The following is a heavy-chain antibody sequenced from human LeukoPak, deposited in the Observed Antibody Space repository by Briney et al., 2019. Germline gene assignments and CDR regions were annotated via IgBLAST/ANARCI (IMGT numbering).Heavy chain of an antibody. CDR3: ARDIVAVPAFPPYYYYGMDV. CDR2: IISNFGTA. J-gene: IGHJ6*04. D-gene: IGHD2-2*01. CDR1: GGTFSSYA. Sequence: ATSVKVSCKASGGTFSSYAISWVRQAPGQGLEWMGGIISNFGTANYAQKFQGRVTITADESTSTAYMELSSLRSEDTAVYYCARDIVAVPAFPPYYYYGMDVWGKGTTVTVSS. V-gene: IGHV1-69*13.